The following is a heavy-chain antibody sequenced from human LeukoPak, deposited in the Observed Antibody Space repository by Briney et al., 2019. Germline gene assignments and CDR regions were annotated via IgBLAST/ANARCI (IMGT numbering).Heavy chain of an antibody. CDR1: EITPSSFS. J-gene: IGHJ4*02. D-gene: IGHD2/OR15-2a*01. Sequence: PGPTLRLSCAPSEITPSSFSTSRDLKPPGKGQNSKAYISSSGSSIYYADSVKGRFTISRDNAKNSLYLQMNSLRDEDTAVYYCVRGGLTHFFLFPGWGQGTLVTVSS. V-gene: IGHV3-48*02. CDR3: VRGGLTHFFLFPG. CDR2: ISSSGSSI.